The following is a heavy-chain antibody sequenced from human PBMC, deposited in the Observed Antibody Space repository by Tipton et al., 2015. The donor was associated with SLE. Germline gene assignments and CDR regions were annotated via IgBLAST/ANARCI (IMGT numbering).Heavy chain of an antibody. CDR2: INHSGST. CDR1: GGSLSGYY. CDR3: ARGVYYEIWSGYSSFDY. V-gene: IGHV4-34*01. D-gene: IGHD3-3*01. Sequence: TLSLTCAVYGGSLSGYYWSWIRQPPGQGLEWIGEINHSGSTNYNPSLKSRVTISVDTSKNQFSLNLSSVTAADTAVYYCARGVYYEIWSGYSSFDYWGRGTLGTVSS. J-gene: IGHJ4*02.